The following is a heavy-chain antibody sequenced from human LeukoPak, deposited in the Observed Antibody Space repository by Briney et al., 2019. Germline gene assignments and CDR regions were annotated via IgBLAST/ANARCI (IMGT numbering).Heavy chain of an antibody. CDR1: GFTVSSNY. CDR2: IKQDGSEK. J-gene: IGHJ5*02. Sequence: GGSLRLSCAASGFTVSSNYMSWVRQAPGKGLEWVANIKQDGSEKYYVDSVKGRFTISRDNAKNSLYLQMNSLRAEDTAVYYCARAPYCSSTSCWFDPWGQGTLVTVSS. V-gene: IGHV3-7*01. CDR3: ARAPYCSSTSCWFDP. D-gene: IGHD2-2*01.